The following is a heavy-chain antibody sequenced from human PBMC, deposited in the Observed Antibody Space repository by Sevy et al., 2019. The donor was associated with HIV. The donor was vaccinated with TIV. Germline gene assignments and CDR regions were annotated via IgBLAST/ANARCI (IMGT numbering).Heavy chain of an antibody. Sequence: GGSLRLSCAASGFTFGSYTLHWVRQAPGKGLEWVALISQTYDGSKKYYTDSVQGRFPIPRDNSKNTLYLQMDSLRPEDTAVYYCARDNSGYFFFDYWGQGILVTVSS. V-gene: IGHV3-30-3*01. J-gene: IGHJ4*02. CDR2: ISQTYDGSKK. CDR1: GFTFGSYT. D-gene: IGHD3-22*01. CDR3: ARDNSGYFFFDY.